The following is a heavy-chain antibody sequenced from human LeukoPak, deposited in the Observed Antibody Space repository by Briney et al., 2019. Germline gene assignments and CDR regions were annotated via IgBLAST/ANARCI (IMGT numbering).Heavy chain of an antibody. CDR1: GFTFSDYY. CDR3: ARDSPRRWELRVGYDY. CDR2: ISSSGSTI. Sequence: GGSLRLSCAASGFTFSDYYMRWIRQAPGKGLEWVSYISSSGSTIYYADSVKGRFTISRDNAKNSLYLQMNSLRAEDTAVYYCARDSPRRWELRVGYDYWGQGTLVTVSS. J-gene: IGHJ4*02. D-gene: IGHD1-26*01. V-gene: IGHV3-11*01.